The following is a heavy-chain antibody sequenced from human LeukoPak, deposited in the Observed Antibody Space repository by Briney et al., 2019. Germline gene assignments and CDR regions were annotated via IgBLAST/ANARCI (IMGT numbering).Heavy chain of an antibody. D-gene: IGHD6-19*01. V-gene: IGHV1-8*01. CDR2: MNPNSGNT. Sequence: ASVKVSCKASGYTFTSYDINWVRQATGQGLEWMGWMNPNSGNTGYAQKFQGRVTMTRNTSISTAYMELSSLRSEDTAVYYCARVSGYSSGWYYQVWYGTDVWGQGTTVTVSS. CDR3: ARVSGYSSGWYYQVWYGTDV. J-gene: IGHJ6*02. CDR1: GYTFTSYD.